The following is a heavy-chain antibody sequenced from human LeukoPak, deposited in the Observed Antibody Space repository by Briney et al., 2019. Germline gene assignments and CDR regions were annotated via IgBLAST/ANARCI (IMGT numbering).Heavy chain of an antibody. V-gene: IGHV4-4*07. Sequence: SETLSLTCTVSGGSISSYYWSWIRQPAGKGLEWIGRIYTSGSTSYNPSLKSRVTMSVDTSKNQFSLKLSSVTAADTAVYYCARDLLGDSSSFFDYWGQGTLVTVSS. J-gene: IGHJ4*02. CDR2: IYTSGST. CDR3: ARDLLGDSSSFFDY. CDR1: GGSISSYY. D-gene: IGHD6-13*01.